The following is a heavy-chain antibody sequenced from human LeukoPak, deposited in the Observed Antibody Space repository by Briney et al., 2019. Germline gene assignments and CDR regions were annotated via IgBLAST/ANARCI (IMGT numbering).Heavy chain of an antibody. V-gene: IGHV5-51*01. J-gene: IGHJ5*02. CDR3: ARQAPYYYDSSGYRYWFDP. CDR1: GYSFTTYW. CDR2: IYPGDSDT. Sequence: GESLKISCKGSGYSFTTYWIAWVRQMPGRGLEWMGIIYPGDSDTRYSPSSQGQVTISVDKAISTAYLQWSSLKASDSAMYYCARQAPYYYDSSGYRYWFDPWGQGTLVTVSS. D-gene: IGHD3-22*01.